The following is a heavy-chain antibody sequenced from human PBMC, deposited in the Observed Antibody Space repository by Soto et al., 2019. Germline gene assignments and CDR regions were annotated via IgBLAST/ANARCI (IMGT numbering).Heavy chain of an antibody. D-gene: IGHD3-16*02. CDR3: ASGNAWEVILAY. Sequence: SETLSLTCTVSGASINSGGYYWSWVRQLPGKGLEWIGYIYFSGSTYYNPSLESRLTISLDTSQNQFSLKLSSVTAADTAVYYCASGNAWEVILAYWGQGTLVTVSS. J-gene: IGHJ4*02. CDR1: GASINSGGYY. V-gene: IGHV4-31*03. CDR2: IYFSGST.